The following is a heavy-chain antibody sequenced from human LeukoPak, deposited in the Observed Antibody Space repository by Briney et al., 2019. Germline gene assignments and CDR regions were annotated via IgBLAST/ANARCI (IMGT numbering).Heavy chain of an antibody. CDR1: GFTFSSYE. CDR2: ISRSGSTI. J-gene: IGHJ1*01. D-gene: IGHD2-2*01. Sequence: QPGGSLRLSCAASGFTFSSYEMNWVRQAPGKGLEWVSYISRSGSTIYYADSVKGRFTISRDNAKNSLYLQMNSLRAEDTAVYYCASSPFCSSTSCYRTHFQHWGQGTLVTVSS. V-gene: IGHV3-48*03. CDR3: ASSPFCSSTSCYRTHFQH.